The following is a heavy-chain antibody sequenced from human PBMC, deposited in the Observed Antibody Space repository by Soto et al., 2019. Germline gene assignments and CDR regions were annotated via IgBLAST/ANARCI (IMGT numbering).Heavy chain of an antibody. J-gene: IGHJ6*02. D-gene: IGHD3-16*01. CDR2: ISGYNGNT. Sequence: GASVKVSCKSSGYTFTTYGISWVRQAPGQGLEWMGWISGYNGNTKYAQKFQGRVTMTTDTSTSTAYMDLRSLRSDDTAVYYCAREGEMPYYYYGMDVRGQGTKVTVSS. CDR1: GYTFTTYG. V-gene: IGHV1-18*01. CDR3: AREGEMPYYYYGMDV.